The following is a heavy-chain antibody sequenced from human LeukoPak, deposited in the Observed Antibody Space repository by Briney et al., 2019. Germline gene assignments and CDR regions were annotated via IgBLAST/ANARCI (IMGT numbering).Heavy chain of an antibody. J-gene: IGHJ5*02. CDR3: ATRDGGRYCSSTSCYNYADWFDP. D-gene: IGHD2-2*02. Sequence: GASVKVSCKASGYTFTSYGISWVRQAPGQGLEWMGGFDPEDGETIYAQKFQGRVTMTEDTSTDTAYMELSSLRSEDTAVYYCATRDGGRYCSSTSCYNYADWFDPWGQGTLVTVSS. V-gene: IGHV1-24*01. CDR1: GYTFTSYG. CDR2: FDPEDGET.